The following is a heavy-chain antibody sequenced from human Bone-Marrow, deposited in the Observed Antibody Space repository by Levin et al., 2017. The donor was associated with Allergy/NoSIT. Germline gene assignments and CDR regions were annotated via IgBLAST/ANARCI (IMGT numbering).Heavy chain of an antibody. D-gene: IGHD2-2*01. CDR3: ARSWHIVVVPTTTYFDS. V-gene: IGHV3-21*01. J-gene: IGHJ4*02. CDR2: ITSSSSYI. Sequence: LSLTCAASGFTFSNYSMNWVRQAPGKGLEWVSSITSSSSYIYYADSVKGRFSISRDNAENSLYLQMSSLRDEDTAVYYCARSWHIVVVPTTTYFDSWGQGTLVTVSS. CDR1: GFTFSNYS.